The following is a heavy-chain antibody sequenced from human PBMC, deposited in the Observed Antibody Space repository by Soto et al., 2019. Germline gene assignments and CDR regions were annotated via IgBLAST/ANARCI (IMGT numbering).Heavy chain of an antibody. CDR3: STGFCIGNYCYHDGMDV. V-gene: IGHV3-15*07. J-gene: IGHJ6*02. CDR1: GLPFSKAW. D-gene: IGHD2-15*01. Sequence: PGGSLRLSCATSGLPFSKAWMNWVRLVPGKGLEWVGHIKSESDGGTAEYAAPVTGRSMISRDDSKNTLFLQMKSLETEDTGVYYCSTGFCIGNYCYHDGMDVWGQGTTVTVSS. CDR2: IKSESDGGTA.